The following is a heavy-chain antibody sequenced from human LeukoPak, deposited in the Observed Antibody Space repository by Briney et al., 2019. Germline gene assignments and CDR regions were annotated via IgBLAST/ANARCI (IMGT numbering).Heavy chain of an antibody. CDR1: GFTFSSYA. CDR3: ARDFGYQLPSREWLN. D-gene: IGHD2-2*01. V-gene: IGHV3-30*04. J-gene: IGHJ4*02. Sequence: PGGSLRLSCAASGFTFSSYAMHGVRQAPAKGLEWVAVISYYGSNKYYADSVKGRFTISRDNSKNTLYLQMNSLRAEDTAVYYCARDFGYQLPSREWLNWGQGTLVTVSS. CDR2: ISYYGSNK.